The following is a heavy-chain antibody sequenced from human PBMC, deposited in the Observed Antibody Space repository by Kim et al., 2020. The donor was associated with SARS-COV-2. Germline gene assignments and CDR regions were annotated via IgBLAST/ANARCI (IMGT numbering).Heavy chain of an antibody. CDR3: ARDLGEVHYYYYYGMDV. Sequence: ASVKVSCKASGYTFTSYYLHWVRQAPGQGLEWMGIINPSGGSTSYAQKFQGRVTMPRDTSTSTVYMELSSLRSEDTAVYYCARDLGEVHYYYYYGMDVWGQGTTVTVSS. V-gene: IGHV1-46*01. CDR1: GYTFTSYY. J-gene: IGHJ6*02. D-gene: IGHD3-16*01. CDR2: INPSGGST.